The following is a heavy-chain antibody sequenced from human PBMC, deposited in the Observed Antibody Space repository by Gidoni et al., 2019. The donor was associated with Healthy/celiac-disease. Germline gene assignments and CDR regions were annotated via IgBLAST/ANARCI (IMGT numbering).Heavy chain of an antibody. CDR1: GGSFSGYY. J-gene: IGHJ4*02. Sequence: QVQLQQWGAGLLKPSETLSLTCAVYGGSFSGYYWSWIRQPPGKGLEWIGEINHSGSTNYNPSLKSRVTISVDTSKNQFSLKLSSVTAADTAVYYCARGHSRPYYYDSSGYYRGVFDYWGQGTLVTVSS. D-gene: IGHD3-22*01. CDR3: ARGHSRPYYYDSSGYYRGVFDY. V-gene: IGHV4-34*01. CDR2: INHSGST.